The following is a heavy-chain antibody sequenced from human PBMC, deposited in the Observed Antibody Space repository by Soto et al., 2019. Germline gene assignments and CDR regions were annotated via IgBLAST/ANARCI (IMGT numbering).Heavy chain of an antibody. CDR2: ISGSGGST. D-gene: IGHD3-3*01. J-gene: IGHJ3*02. CDR3: ANRMARGYDFWSGYGGAFDI. CDR1: GFTFSSYA. Sequence: AGGSLSLSCAASGFTFSSYAMSWVRQAPGKGLEWVSAISGSGGSTYYADSVKGRFTISRDNSKNTLYLQMNSLRAEDTAVYYFANRMARGYDFWSGYGGAFDIWGQGTMVTVSS. V-gene: IGHV3-23*01.